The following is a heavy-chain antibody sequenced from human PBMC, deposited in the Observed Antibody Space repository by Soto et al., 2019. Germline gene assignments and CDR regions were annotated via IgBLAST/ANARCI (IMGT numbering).Heavy chain of an antibody. J-gene: IGHJ5*02. CDR2: MYYSGST. CDR3: ARASSPYFDRLSAFDP. CDR1: GGSVSSGSYS. D-gene: IGHD3-9*01. V-gene: IGHV4-61*01. Sequence: QVQLQESSPGLVKPSETLSLTCTVSGGSVSSGSYSWSWIRQPPGKGLEWIGYMYYSGSTNYNPSLKSRVTISIDTSKNQFSLKLSSVTAADTAVYYCARASSPYFDRLSAFDPWGQGTLVTVSS.